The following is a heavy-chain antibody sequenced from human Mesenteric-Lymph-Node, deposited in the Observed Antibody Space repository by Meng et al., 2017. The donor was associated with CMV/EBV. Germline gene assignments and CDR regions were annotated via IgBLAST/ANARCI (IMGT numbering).Heavy chain of an antibody. V-gene: IGHV3-23*01. CDR1: GFTFSSYA. CDR3: AKATYYYDSSGYYH. CDR2: ISGSGGST. Sequence: GESLKISCAASGFTFSSYAMSWVRQAPGKGLEWVSAISGSGGSTYYADSVKGRFTISRDNSKNTLYLQMNSLRAEDTAVYYCAKATYYYDSSGYYHWGQGTLVTVSS. D-gene: IGHD3-22*01. J-gene: IGHJ5*02.